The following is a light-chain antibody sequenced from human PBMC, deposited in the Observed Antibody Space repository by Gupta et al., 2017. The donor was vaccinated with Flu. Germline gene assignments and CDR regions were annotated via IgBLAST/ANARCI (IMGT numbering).Light chain of an antibody. J-gene: IGKJ1*01. Sequence: DIQMTQSPSTLSASVGDRVTITCRASQSISSWLAWYQQKPGKAPKLLIYKASSLERGVPSRFSGSGSGTEFTLTISSLQPDDFATYYCQQYNSYSPEWTFGQGTKVEIK. CDR2: KAS. V-gene: IGKV1-5*03. CDR1: QSISSW. CDR3: QQYNSYSPEWT.